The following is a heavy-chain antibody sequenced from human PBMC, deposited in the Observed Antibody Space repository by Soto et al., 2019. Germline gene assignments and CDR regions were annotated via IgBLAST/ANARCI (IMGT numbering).Heavy chain of an antibody. CDR3: AKGPIFGVENIYDY. D-gene: IGHD3-3*01. CDR1: GFTFSSYA. CDR2: MSGAGRSS. V-gene: IGHV3-23*01. J-gene: IGHJ4*02. Sequence: VQLLESGGDLVQPGGSLRLSCAASGFTFSSYAMSWVRQAPGKGLEWVSSMSGAGRSSYDADSVKGRFTISRDNSKNPLYLRINNLRAEDTALYYCAKGPIFGVENIYDYWGQGTLVTVSS.